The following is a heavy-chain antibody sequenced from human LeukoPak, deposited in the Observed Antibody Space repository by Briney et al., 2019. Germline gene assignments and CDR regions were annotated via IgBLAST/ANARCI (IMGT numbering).Heavy chain of an antibody. D-gene: IGHD5-18*01. CDR2: IYSGGST. CDR3: ARAMSGYSYGPSYYYYYRMDV. Sequence: GGSLRLSCAASGFTVSSNYMSWVRQAPGKGLEWVSVIYSGGSTYYADSVKGRFTISRDNSKNTLYLQMNSLRAEDTAVYYCARAMSGYSYGPSYYYYYRMDVWGQGTTVTVSS. V-gene: IGHV3-53*01. J-gene: IGHJ6*02. CDR1: GFTVSSNY.